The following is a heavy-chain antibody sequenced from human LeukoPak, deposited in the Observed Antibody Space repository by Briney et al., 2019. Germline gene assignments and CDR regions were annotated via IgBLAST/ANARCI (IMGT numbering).Heavy chain of an antibody. CDR1: GFTFSSYA. V-gene: IGHV3-23*01. J-gene: IGHJ4*02. CDR3: ARQYSYTNL. D-gene: IGHD5-18*01. Sequence: PGGSLRLSCAASGFTFSSYAMSWVRQAPRKGLEWVSAISGSGGSTYYAASVKGRFTISRDNSKNTLYLQMNSLRAEDTAVYYCARQYSYTNLWGQGTLVTVSS. CDR2: ISGSGGST.